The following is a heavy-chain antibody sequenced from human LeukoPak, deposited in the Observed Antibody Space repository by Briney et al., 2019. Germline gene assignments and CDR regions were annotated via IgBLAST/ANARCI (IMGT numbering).Heavy chain of an antibody. CDR3: ARDTVGARQQNGFDP. J-gene: IGHJ5*02. D-gene: IGHD1-26*01. V-gene: IGHV4-31*03. CDR2: IYYSGST. Sequence: SQTLSLTCTVSGGSISSGGYYWSWIRQHPGKGLEWIGYIYYSGSTYYNPSLKSRVTISVDTSKNQFSLKLSSVTAADTAVYYCARDTVGARQQNGFDPWGQGTLVTVSS. CDR1: GGSISSGGYY.